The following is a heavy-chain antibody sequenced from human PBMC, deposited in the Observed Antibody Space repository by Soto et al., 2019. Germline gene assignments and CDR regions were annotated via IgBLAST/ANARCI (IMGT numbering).Heavy chain of an antibody. Sequence: QLQLQESGPGLVKPSETLSLTCTVSGGSISSSRYYWGWIRQPPGKGLEWIGSIYYSGSTYYNPSLKSRVTISVDTSKNQFSLKLSSVTAADTAVYYCARSHPVLRFLEWLLGGFDYWGQGTLVTVSS. J-gene: IGHJ4*02. V-gene: IGHV4-39*01. CDR3: ARSHPVLRFLEWLLGGFDY. CDR1: GGSISSSRYY. CDR2: IYYSGST. D-gene: IGHD3-3*01.